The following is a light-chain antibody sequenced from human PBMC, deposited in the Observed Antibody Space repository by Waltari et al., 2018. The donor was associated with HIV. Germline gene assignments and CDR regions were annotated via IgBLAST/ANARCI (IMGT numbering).Light chain of an antibody. CDR1: QDISKY. V-gene: IGKV1-33*01. J-gene: IGKJ3*01. CDR3: LQYDNLPFT. CDR2: DAS. Sequence: DIQLTPSPSSLSASIGDRVTITCQASQDISKYLHWYQQKPGKAPKVLIYDASNLQTGVPSRFSGSGSGTDFSFTIISLLPEDIATYYCLQYDNLPFTFGPGTKVDIK.